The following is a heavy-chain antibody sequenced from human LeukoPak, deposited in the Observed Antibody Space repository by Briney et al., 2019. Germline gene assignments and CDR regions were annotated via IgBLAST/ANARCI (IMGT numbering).Heavy chain of an antibody. CDR3: ARFGVAAASPDY. Sequence: ASAKVSCKASGYTFTSYGISWVRQAPGQGLEWMGWISAYNGNTNYAQKLQGRVTITRDTSASTAYMELSSLRSEDTAVYYCARFGVAAASPDYWGQGTLVTVSS. D-gene: IGHD6-13*01. J-gene: IGHJ4*02. CDR1: GYTFTSYG. CDR2: ISAYNGNT. V-gene: IGHV1-18*01.